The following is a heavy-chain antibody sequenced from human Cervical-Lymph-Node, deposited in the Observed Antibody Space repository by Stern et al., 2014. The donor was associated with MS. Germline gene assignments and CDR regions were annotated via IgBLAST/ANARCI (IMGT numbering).Heavy chain of an antibody. J-gene: IGHJ4*02. Sequence: EVQLVESGAEVKKPGESLKISCKGSGYSFNANWIAWVRQMPGKGLEWMGIIYPGDSDTRYSPSFQGQATISADKSISTAYLQWSSLKASDTAMYYCARDYGDYAFDYWGQGTLVTVSS. CDR1: GYSFNANW. D-gene: IGHD4-17*01. CDR3: ARDYGDYAFDY. CDR2: IYPGDSDT. V-gene: IGHV5-51*01.